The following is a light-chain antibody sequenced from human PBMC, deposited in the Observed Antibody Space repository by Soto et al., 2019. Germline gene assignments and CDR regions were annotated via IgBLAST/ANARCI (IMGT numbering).Light chain of an antibody. CDR3: MQGLQDLT. V-gene: IGKV2-28*01. CDR2: LGS. J-gene: IGKJ5*01. CDR1: HSLLYSNGYNY. Sequence: VMTQSPLSLPVTPVEPASISFISSHSLLYSNGYNYLDWYLQRPGQSPQLLIYLGSNRAPGVPDRFSGSGSGTDFTLKISRVEAEDVGVYYCMQGLQDLTFGQGTRL.